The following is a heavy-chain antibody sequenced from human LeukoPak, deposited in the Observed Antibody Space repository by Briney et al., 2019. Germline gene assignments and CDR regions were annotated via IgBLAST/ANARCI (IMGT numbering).Heavy chain of an antibody. D-gene: IGHD6-25*01. CDR2: ISGSGGSP. CDR1: GFTFSDYA. V-gene: IGHV3-23*01. CDR3: AKSADCKPSGCPPWVDS. J-gene: IGHJ4*02. Sequence: PGGSLRLSCVASGFTFSDYAMSWVRQAPGKGLEWVSVISGSGGSPFYADSVKGRFTIFRDNSKTTVHLQMNSLRAEDTAVYYCAKSADCKPSGCPPWVDSWGRGILVTVPS.